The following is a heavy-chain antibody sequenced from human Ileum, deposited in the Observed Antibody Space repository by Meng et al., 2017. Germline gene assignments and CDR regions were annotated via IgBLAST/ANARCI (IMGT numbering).Heavy chain of an antibody. V-gene: IGHV4-59*01. Sequence: SETLSLTCSVSGDSTSRYYWNWIRQPPGKGLEWIGYINYSGGTKYNPSLKSRVSISVDRSKKQFPLKMSSLTAADTAVYYCARGEVYGDNFDVWGHGTMVTVSS. D-gene: IGHD4-17*01. J-gene: IGHJ3*01. CDR2: INYSGGT. CDR1: GDSTSRYY. CDR3: ARGEVYGDNFDV.